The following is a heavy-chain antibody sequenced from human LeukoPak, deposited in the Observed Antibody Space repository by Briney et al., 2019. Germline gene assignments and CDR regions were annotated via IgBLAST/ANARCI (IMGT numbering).Heavy chain of an antibody. CDR3: AKDDCSSTSCHSLAVNYYYYGMDV. CDR2: ISYDGSNK. D-gene: IGHD2-2*01. V-gene: IGHV3-30*18. Sequence: GGSLRLSCAASGFTFSSYGMHWVRQAPGKGLEWVAVISYDGSNKYYADSVKGRFTISRDNSKNTLYLQMNSLRAEDTAVYYCAKDDCSSTSCHSLAVNYYYYGMDVWGQGTTVTVSS. J-gene: IGHJ6*02. CDR1: GFTFSSYG.